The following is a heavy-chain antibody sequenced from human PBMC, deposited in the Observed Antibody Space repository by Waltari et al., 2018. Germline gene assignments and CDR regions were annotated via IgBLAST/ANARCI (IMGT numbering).Heavy chain of an antibody. CDR1: GFTVSSTY. Sequence: EVQLVESGGGLIQPGGSLRLSCASSGFTVSSTYISWVRQAPGKGLEWVSVIYSGGSTYYANSVKGRFTISRDKSKNTLYLQMNSLRAEDTAVYYCARDGGNYYDSSGYSHWGQGTLVTVSS. J-gene: IGHJ4*02. D-gene: IGHD3-22*01. CDR2: IYSGGST. CDR3: ARDGGNYYDSSGYSH. V-gene: IGHV3-53*01.